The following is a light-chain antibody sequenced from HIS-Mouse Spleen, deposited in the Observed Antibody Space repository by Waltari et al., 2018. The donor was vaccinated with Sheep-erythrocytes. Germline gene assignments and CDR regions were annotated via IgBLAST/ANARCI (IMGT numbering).Light chain of an antibody. CDR1: SSDVGSYNL. CDR3: CSYAGSSTPWV. Sequence: QSALTQPASVSGSPGQSITISCTGTSSDVGSYNLVSWYQQHPGKAPNLRVYEGSKRPSGVSKRFSGSKSGNTDSLTISGLQAEDEADYYCCSYAGSSTPWVFGGGTKLTVL. J-gene: IGLJ3*02. CDR2: EGS. V-gene: IGLV2-23*01.